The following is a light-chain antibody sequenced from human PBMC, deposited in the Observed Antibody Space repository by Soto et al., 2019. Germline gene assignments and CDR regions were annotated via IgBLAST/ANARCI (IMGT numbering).Light chain of an antibody. CDR2: GES. J-gene: IGKJ1*01. CDR1: QSLSSSY. V-gene: IGKV3-20*01. Sequence: EIVLTQSPGTLSLSPGERATLSCTASQSLSSSYLAWYQQKPGKAPRLLIYGESGRATGIPDRFSGGGSGADFELTISRLEPGDSAMYYCQQYGSSTQTFGQGTKVEIK. CDR3: QQYGSSTQT.